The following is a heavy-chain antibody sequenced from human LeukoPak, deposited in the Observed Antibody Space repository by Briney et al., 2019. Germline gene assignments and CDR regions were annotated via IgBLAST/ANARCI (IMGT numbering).Heavy chain of an antibody. D-gene: IGHD3-22*01. Sequence: ASVKVSCKASGYTLTSYGISWVRQAPGQGLEWMGWISAYNGNTNYAQKLQGRVTMTTDTSTSTAYMELRSLRSDDTAVYYCARDLSKGDSSGYYTPSGAFDIWGQGTMVTVSS. CDR2: ISAYNGNT. J-gene: IGHJ3*02. V-gene: IGHV1-18*01. CDR1: GYTLTSYG. CDR3: ARDLSKGDSSGYYTPSGAFDI.